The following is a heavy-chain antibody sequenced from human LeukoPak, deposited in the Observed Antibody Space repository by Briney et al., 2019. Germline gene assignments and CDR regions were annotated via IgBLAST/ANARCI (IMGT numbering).Heavy chain of an antibody. CDR1: GGSISSGGYS. J-gene: IGHJ4*02. D-gene: IGHD3-9*01. V-gene: IGHV4-30-2*01. CDR2: IYHSGST. Sequence: PSETLSLTCAVSGGSISSGGYSWSWIRQPPGKGLEWIGYIYHSGSTYYNPSLKSRVTISVDRSKNQFSLKLSSVTAADTAVYYCARYGELLTGYFFDYWGQGTLVTVSS. CDR3: ARYGELLTGYFFDY.